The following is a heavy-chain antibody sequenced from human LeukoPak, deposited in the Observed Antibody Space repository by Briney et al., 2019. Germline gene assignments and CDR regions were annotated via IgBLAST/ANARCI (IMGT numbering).Heavy chain of an antibody. CDR2: IVGSDDRT. CDR1: GFTFSTYA. Sequence: GGSLRLSCAASGFTFSTYAMNWVRQAPGKGLECVSSIVGSDDRTYYADSVKGRFTISRDNSKNTVYLQMNSLRAEDTAIYYCAKGAVTGAFDIWGQGTMVTVSS. D-gene: IGHD4-11*01. J-gene: IGHJ3*02. V-gene: IGHV3-23*01. CDR3: AKGAVTGAFDI.